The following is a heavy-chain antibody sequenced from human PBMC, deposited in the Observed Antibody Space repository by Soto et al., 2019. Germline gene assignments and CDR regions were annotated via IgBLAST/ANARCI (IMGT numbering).Heavy chain of an antibody. V-gene: IGHV4-59*01. CDR2: IYYSGST. D-gene: IGHD3-9*01. J-gene: IGHJ3*02. CDR1: GGSISSYY. Sequence: KASETLSLTCTVSGGSISSYYWSWIRQPPGKGLEWIGYIYYSGSTNYNPSLKSRVTISVDTSKNQFSLKLSSVTAADTAVYYCARDPAYYDILTGSYGHAFDIWGQGTMVTVSS. CDR3: ARDPAYYDILTGSYGHAFDI.